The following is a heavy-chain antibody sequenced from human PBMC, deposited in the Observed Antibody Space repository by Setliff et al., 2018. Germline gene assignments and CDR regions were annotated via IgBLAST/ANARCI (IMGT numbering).Heavy chain of an antibody. J-gene: IGHJ3*02. CDR2: INHSGST. Sequence: PSETLSLTCAVYGGSFSGYYWSWIRQPPGKGLEWIGEINHSGSTNYNPSLKSRVSISVDASKNQFSLKLTSVTAADTAVYFCARVPHIWFEELVTFDDAFDIWGQGTMVTVSS. CDR1: GGSFSGYY. V-gene: IGHV4-34*01. D-gene: IGHD3-10*01. CDR3: ARVPHIWFEELVTFDDAFDI.